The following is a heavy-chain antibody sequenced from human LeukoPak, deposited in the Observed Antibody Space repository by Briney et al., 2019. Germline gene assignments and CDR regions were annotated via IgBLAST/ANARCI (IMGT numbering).Heavy chain of an antibody. V-gene: IGHV3-23*01. D-gene: IGHD6-19*01. CDR1: GFTFSSYG. CDR3: ARDGQMSSGWYFHY. Sequence: GGSLRLPCAASGFTFSSYGMSWVRQAPGKGLEWVSAISGSGGSTYYADSVKGRFTISRDDAKNSLYLQMNSLRVEDTAVYYCARDGQMSSGWYFHYWGLGTVVTVSS. J-gene: IGHJ4*02. CDR2: ISGSGGST.